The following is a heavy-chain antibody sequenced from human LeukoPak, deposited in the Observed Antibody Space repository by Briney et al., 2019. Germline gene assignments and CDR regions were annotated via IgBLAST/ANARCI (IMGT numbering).Heavy chain of an antibody. V-gene: IGHV4-39*01. Sequence: PSETLSLTCTVSGGSIISSDYHWGWVRQPPGKGLEWTGTISYSGNTDYNPSLRSRVTISVDTSNNQFSLRLGSVTAADTAIYHCARHCCSAPSKRVFDIWGQGTMVTVSS. CDR3: ARHCCSAPSKRVFDI. D-gene: IGHD2-15*01. CDR2: ISYSGNT. J-gene: IGHJ3*02. CDR1: GGSIISSDYH.